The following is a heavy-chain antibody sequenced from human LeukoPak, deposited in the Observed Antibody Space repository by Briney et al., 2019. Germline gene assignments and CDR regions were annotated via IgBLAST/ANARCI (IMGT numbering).Heavy chain of an antibody. CDR2: IYYSGST. V-gene: IGHV4-31*11. CDR3: ARGGSDYDYYMDV. CDR1: GGSFSGYY. Sequence: SETLSLTCGVYGGSFSGYYWSWIRQHPGKGLEWIGYIYYSGSTYYNPSLKSRVTISVDTSKNQFSLKLSPVTAADTAVYYCARGGSDYDYYMDVWGKGTTVTVSS. J-gene: IGHJ6*03.